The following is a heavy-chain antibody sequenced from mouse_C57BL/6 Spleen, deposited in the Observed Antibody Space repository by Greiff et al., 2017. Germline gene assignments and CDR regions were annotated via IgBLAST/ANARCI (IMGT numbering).Heavy chain of an antibody. Sequence: QVQLQQSGPELVQPGASVKISCKASGYAFSSSWMNWVKQRPGKGLEWIGRIYPGDGDTNYNGKFKGKAPLTADKSSSTAYMQLSSLTSEDSEVYFCAKWGDYLCAMDYWGQGTSVTVSS. J-gene: IGHJ4*01. CDR2: IYPGDGDT. V-gene: IGHV1-82*01. CDR1: GYAFSSSW. CDR3: AKWGDYLCAMDY. D-gene: IGHD2-4*01.